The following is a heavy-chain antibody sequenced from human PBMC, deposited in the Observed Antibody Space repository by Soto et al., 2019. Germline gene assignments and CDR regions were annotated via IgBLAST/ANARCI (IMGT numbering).Heavy chain of an antibody. CDR1: GYTFTSYY. J-gene: IGHJ6*02. V-gene: IGHV1-46*01. Sequence: GASVKVSCKASGYTFTSYYMHWVRQAPGQGLEWMGIINPSGGSTSYAQKFQGRVTMTRDTSTSTVYMELSSLRSEDTAVYYCARDTTMLPYYYYGMDVWGQAPTVTVSS. D-gene: IGHD5-12*01. CDR3: ARDTTMLPYYYYGMDV. CDR2: INPSGGST.